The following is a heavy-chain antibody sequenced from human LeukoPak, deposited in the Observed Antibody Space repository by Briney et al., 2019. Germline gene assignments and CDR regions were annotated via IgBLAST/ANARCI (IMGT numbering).Heavy chain of an antibody. D-gene: IGHD3-22*01. J-gene: IGHJ5*02. CDR3: ARDNSSGYYPRFDP. Sequence: PSETLSLTCSVSGGSISPNYWSWIRQPAGKGLEWIGRIYTSGSTNYNPSLKSRVTMSVDTSKNQFSLKLSSVTAADTAVYYCARDNSSGYYPRFDPWGQGTLVTVSS. CDR2: IYTSGST. CDR1: GGSISPNY. V-gene: IGHV4-4*07.